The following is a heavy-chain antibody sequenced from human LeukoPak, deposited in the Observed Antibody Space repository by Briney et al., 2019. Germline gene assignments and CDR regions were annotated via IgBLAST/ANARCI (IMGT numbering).Heavy chain of an antibody. V-gene: IGHV3-23*01. CDR1: GFTFSSYA. CDR3: AKDRWDSSWFSKGFDH. J-gene: IGHJ5*02. D-gene: IGHD6-13*01. CDR2: ISGSGGYK. Sequence: PGGSLRLSCAASGFTFSSYAMSWVRQAPGKELEWLSAISGSGGYKYYADSVKGRFTISSDISKNTLYLHLNSLRVEDTAVYYCAKDRWDSSWFSKGFDHWGQGTLLTVSS.